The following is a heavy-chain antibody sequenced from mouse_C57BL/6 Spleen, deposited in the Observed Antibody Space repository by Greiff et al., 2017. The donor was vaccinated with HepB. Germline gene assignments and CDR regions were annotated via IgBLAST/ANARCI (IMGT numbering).Heavy chain of an antibody. CDR3: VREAAQARYYYAMDY. J-gene: IGHJ4*01. Sequence: DVKLQESGGGLVQPKGSLKLSCAASGFSFNTYAMNWVRQAPGKGLEWVARIRSKSNNYATYYADSVKDRFTISRDDSESMLYLQMNNLKTEDTAMYYCVREAAQARYYYAMDYWGQGTSVTVSS. V-gene: IGHV10-1*01. CDR2: IRSKSNNYAT. CDR1: GFSFNTYA. D-gene: IGHD3-2*02.